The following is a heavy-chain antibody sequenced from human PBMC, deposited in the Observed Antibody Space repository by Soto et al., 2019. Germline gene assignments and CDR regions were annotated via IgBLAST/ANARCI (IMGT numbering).Heavy chain of an antibody. CDR2: LSSDGGNT. CDR3: ARWEDDGDMWGGGYLDS. CDR1: GFIFSNYA. V-gene: IGHV3-64*02. J-gene: IGHJ4*02. D-gene: IGHD2-21*02. Sequence: EVQLVESGEGLVQPGGSLRLSCAASGFIFSNYAMHWVRQAPGKGLQYVSGLSSDGGNTYYADSVKGRFTISRDKSKNTVYLQMGSLRAEYTAVYSCARWEDDGDMWGGGYLDSWGQGTLVTVSS.